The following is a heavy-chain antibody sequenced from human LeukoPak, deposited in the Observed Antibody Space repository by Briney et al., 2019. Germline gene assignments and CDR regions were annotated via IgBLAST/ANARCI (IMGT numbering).Heavy chain of an antibody. CDR3: ASKQWVYCCMDV. J-gene: IGHJ6*03. V-gene: IGHV4-39*01. D-gene: IGHD1-26*01. Sequence: TPSETLSLTCTVSGGSISSSNYYWGWIHQPPGKGLEWIGSISYSGTTYYNPSLKSRVTIFVDTSKNQFSLKLSSVTAADTAVYYCASKQWVYCCMDVWGKGTTVTVSS. CDR2: ISYSGTT. CDR1: GGSISSSNYY.